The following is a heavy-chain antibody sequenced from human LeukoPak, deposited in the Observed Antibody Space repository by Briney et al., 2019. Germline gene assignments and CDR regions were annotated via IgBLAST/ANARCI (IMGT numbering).Heavy chain of an antibody. J-gene: IGHJ4*02. CDR3: AREDGGGTLGD. Sequence: GGSLRLSCAASGFTFSSYAMHWVRQAPGKGLEWVAVISYDGSNKYYADSVKGRFTISRDNSKNTLYLQMNSLGAEDTAVYYCAREDGGGTLGDWGQGTLVTVSS. CDR1: GFTFSSYA. CDR2: ISYDGSNK. D-gene: IGHD3-16*01. V-gene: IGHV3-30-3*01.